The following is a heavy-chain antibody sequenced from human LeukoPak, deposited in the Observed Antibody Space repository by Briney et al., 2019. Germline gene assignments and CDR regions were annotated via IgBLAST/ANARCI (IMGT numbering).Heavy chain of an antibody. CDR1: GFTLSSYA. Sequence: PGGSLRLSCAASGFTLSSYAMSWVRQAPGKGLEWVSAISGSGGSTYYADSVKGRFTMSRDNSKNTLYLQMNSLRAEDTAVYYCAKGEYSSSWYAEYFQHWGQGTLVTVSS. CDR3: AKGEYSSSWYAEYFQH. J-gene: IGHJ1*01. D-gene: IGHD6-13*01. CDR2: ISGSGGST. V-gene: IGHV3-23*01.